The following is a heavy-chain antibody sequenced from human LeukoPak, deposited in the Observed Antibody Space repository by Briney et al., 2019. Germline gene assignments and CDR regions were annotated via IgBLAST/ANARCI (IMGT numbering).Heavy chain of an antibody. J-gene: IGHJ5*02. CDR2: INPSGGST. CDR1: GFTFTSYY. CDR3: ARGSYTYYYGSGSSKTYNWFDP. V-gene: IGHV1-46*01. Sequence: ASVKVSCKASGFTFTSYYMHWVRQAPGQGLEWMGIINPSGGSTSYAQKFQGRVTMTRDTSTSTVYMELSSLRSEDTAVYYCARGSYTYYYGSGSSKTYNWFDPWGQGTLVTVSS. D-gene: IGHD3-10*01.